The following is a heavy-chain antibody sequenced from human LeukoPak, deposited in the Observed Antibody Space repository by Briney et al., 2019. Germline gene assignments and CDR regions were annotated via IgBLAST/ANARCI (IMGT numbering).Heavy chain of an antibody. J-gene: IGHJ6*04. CDR3: ARGDYYYDSSGYQLASWGQDV. Sequence: GGSLRLSCAASGFTFSSYEMNWVRQAPGKGLEWVSYISSSGSTIYYADSVKGRFTISRDNAKNSLYLQMNSLRAEDTAVYYCARGDYYYDSSGYQLASWGQDVWGKGTTVTVSS. V-gene: IGHV3-48*03. CDR2: ISSSGSTI. D-gene: IGHD3-22*01. CDR1: GFTFSSYE.